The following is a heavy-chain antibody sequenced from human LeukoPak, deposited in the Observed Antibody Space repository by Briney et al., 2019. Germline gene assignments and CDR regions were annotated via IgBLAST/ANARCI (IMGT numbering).Heavy chain of an antibody. CDR2: FGSAGDT. CDR1: GFPFAAYD. CDR3: VRGALPGDNWYFDL. V-gene: IGHV3-13*01. Sequence: PGGSLRLSCATSGFPFAAYDMHWVRQAPGKGLEWVSAFGSAGDTYYPGAVKGRFTISRDYAKNSLYLQMNNLRAGDTAVYFCVRGALPGDNWYFDLRGRGTLVTVSS. J-gene: IGHJ2*01.